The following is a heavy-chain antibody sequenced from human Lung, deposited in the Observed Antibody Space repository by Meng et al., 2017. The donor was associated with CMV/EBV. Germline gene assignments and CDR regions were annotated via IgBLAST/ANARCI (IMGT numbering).Heavy chain of an antibody. Sequence: TFSSYAMSWVRQAQGKGLEWVSAISGSGGSTYYADSVKGRFTISRDNSKNTLYLQMNSLRAEDTAVYYCATPQASYSSGWYGAEYFQHWGQGTLVTVSS. CDR2: ISGSGGST. CDR1: TFSSYA. D-gene: IGHD6-19*01. CDR3: ATPQASYSSGWYGAEYFQH. J-gene: IGHJ1*01. V-gene: IGHV3-23*01.